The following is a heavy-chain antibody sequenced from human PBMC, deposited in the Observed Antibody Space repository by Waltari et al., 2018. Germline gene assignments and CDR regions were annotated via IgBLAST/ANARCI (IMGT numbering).Heavy chain of an antibody. CDR3: ARDMAGGGGTSGWIDF. CDR1: GFRFDDYA. J-gene: IGHJ4*02. Sequence: EMRLVESGGAVTQPGRSLRLSCVASGFRFDDYAMHWVRQVPGKGLEWVSLISWNIGSIFYSDSLKSRVTISRDNSRNSLHLHINNLRSEDTALYFCARDMAGGGGTSGWIDFWGQGTLVTVSS. V-gene: IGHV3-43D*03. CDR2: ISWNIGSI. D-gene: IGHD3-16*01.